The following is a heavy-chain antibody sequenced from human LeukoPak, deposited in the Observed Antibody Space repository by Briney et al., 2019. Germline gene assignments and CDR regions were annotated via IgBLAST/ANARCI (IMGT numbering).Heavy chain of an antibody. CDR1: GYTFTGYY. CDR2: INPNSGGT. V-gene: IGHV1-2*02. J-gene: IGHJ3*02. D-gene: IGHD3-10*01. Sequence: ASVKVSCKASGYTFTGYYMHWVRQAPGQGLEWMGWINPNSGGTNYARKFQGRVTMTRDTPISTAYMELSRLRSDDTAVYYCAILGGVRGTKRAFDIWGQGTMVTVSS. CDR3: AILGGVRGTKRAFDI.